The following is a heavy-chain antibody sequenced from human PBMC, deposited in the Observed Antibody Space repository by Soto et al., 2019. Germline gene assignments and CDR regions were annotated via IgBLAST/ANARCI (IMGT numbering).Heavy chain of an antibody. D-gene: IGHD1-1*01. J-gene: IGHJ1*01. CDR1: GYNFFDYG. Sequence: QIQLVQSGAEVKKPGASVKVSCKASGYNFFDYGVSWVRQAPGQGLEWMGWVSPKRGNTDFARKVQGRVTMTADTATNTAYLELRLRRSDDRAVYACASSQTVSSIGPLLVWGQETLVSVSS. CDR2: VSPKRGNT. CDR3: ASSQTVSSIGPLLV. V-gene: IGHV1-18*01.